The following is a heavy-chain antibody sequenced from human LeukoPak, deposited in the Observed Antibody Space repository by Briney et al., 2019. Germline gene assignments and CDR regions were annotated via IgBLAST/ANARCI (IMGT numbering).Heavy chain of an antibody. J-gene: IGHJ3*02. V-gene: IGHV1-18*01. CDR1: GDTFTGYG. CDR3: ARRANKGSSWSGALDI. D-gene: IGHD2-15*01. Sequence: ASVKVSCKASGDTFTGYGISWVRQAPGQGLEWMGWISAYNGNTNYAQKLQGRVTMTTDTSTSTAYMELRSLRSDDTAVYYGARRANKGSSWSGALDIWGQGKMVTVSS. CDR2: ISAYNGNT.